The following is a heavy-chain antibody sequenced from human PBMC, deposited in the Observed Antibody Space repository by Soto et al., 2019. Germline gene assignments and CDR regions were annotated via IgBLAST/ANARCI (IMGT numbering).Heavy chain of an antibody. CDR1: GGSISSYY. D-gene: IGHD3-10*01. Sequence: PSETLSLTCTVSGGSISSYYWSWIRQPPGKGLEWIGYIYYSGSTNYNPSLKSRVTISVDTSKNQFSLKLSSVTAADTAVYYCARWITMVRGVIQSPGAAFDICGEVTMVTVS. J-gene: IGHJ3*02. V-gene: IGHV4-59*01. CDR2: IYYSGST. CDR3: ARWITMVRGVIQSPGAAFDI.